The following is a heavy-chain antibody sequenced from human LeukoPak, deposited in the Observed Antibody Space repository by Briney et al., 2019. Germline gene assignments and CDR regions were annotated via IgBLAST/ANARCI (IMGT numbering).Heavy chain of an antibody. CDR2: ISGSGGST. J-gene: IGHJ4*02. CDR1: GFTFSSYG. Sequence: GGSLRLSCAASGFTFSSYGMSWVRQAPGKGLEWVSAISGSGGSTYYADSVKGRFTISRDNSKNTLYLQMNSLRAEDTAVYYCARGSRGRLWNHFGDYWGQGTLVTVSS. CDR3: ARGSRGRLWNHFGDY. V-gene: IGHV3-23*01. D-gene: IGHD1-14*01.